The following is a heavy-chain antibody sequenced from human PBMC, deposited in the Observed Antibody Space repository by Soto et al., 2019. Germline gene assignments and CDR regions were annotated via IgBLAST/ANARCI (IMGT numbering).Heavy chain of an antibody. Sequence: QVQLQQWGAGLLKPSETLSLTCAVYGGSFSGYYWSWIRQPPGKGLEWFGEINHSGSTNYNPSLKSRVTISVDTSKNQFSLKLSSVTAADTAVYYCARVSWELPTITMVRGAVYDYWGQGTLVTVSS. CDR2: INHSGST. D-gene: IGHD3-10*01. V-gene: IGHV4-34*01. CDR3: ARVSWELPTITMVRGAVYDY. J-gene: IGHJ4*02. CDR1: GGSFSGYY.